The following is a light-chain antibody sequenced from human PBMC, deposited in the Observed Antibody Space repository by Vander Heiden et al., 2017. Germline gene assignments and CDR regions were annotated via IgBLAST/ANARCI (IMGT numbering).Light chain of an antibody. Sequence: QSAPTQPASVSGSPGQSITISCTGTSSYVGSYNVVAWYQQNPGKAPLLVISEISQRPSGVSPRFAGSKSCNTASLTISGLQAVDEVDYYCSSYAGSSRLVFGGGTKLTVL. CDR2: EIS. J-gene: IGLJ2*01. CDR1: SSYVGSYNV. CDR3: SSYAGSSRLV. V-gene: IGLV2-23*02.